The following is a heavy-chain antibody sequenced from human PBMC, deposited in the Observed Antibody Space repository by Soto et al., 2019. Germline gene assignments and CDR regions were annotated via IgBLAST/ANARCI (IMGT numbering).Heavy chain of an antibody. CDR1: GFTVSSNY. V-gene: IGHV3-53*01. J-gene: IGHJ6*02. CDR3: VKGSRGEYWYYYNGVDV. D-gene: IGHD3-16*01. CDR2: IYSGGST. Sequence: GGSLRLSCAASGFTVSSNYMSWVRQAPGKGLEWVSVIYSGGSTYYADSVKGRFTISRDNSKNTLYLQMSSLRVEDTAVYYCVKGSRGEYWYYYNGVDVWGQGTTVTVSS.